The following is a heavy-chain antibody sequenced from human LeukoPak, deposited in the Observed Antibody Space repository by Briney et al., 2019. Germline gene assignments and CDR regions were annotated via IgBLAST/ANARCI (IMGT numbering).Heavy chain of an antibody. Sequence: GGSLRLSCAASGFTFDDYAMHWVRQAPGKGLEWVSGISWNSGSIGYADSVKGRFTIYRDNAKNSLYLQMNRLRAEDPALYYCAKEYRLPAAFDYWGPGTLVTVSS. CDR1: GFTFDDYA. V-gene: IGHV3-9*01. CDR3: AKEYRLPAAFDY. D-gene: IGHD2-2*01. CDR2: ISWNSGSI. J-gene: IGHJ4*02.